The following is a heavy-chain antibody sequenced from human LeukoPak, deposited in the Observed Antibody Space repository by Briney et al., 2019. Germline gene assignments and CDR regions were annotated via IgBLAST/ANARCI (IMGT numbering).Heavy chain of an antibody. V-gene: IGHV3-30*18. D-gene: IGHD3-3*01. J-gene: IGHJ6*02. CDR3: AKDHFSSDFPYYYGMDV. CDR1: GFTLSSYG. CDR2: KSYDGSNK. Sequence: GGSLRLSCAASGFTLSSYGMHWVRQAPGKGLEWVAVKSYDGSNKYYADSVKGRFTISRDNSKNTLYLQMNSLRAEDTAVYYCAKDHFSSDFPYYYGMDVWGQGTTVTVSS.